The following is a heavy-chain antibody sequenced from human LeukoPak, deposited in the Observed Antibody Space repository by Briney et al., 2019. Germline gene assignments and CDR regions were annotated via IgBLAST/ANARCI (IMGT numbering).Heavy chain of an antibody. CDR3: ASGNGYSFSFDY. CDR1: GFTFSGYE. CDR2: ICGRGKTT. Sequence: GSLRLSCAVSGFTFSGYEMNWVRQAPGKGLEWISYICGRGKTTCYADSVKGRFTISRDNAKNLLYLQMNSLRAEDTAVYYCASGNGYSFSFDYWGQGTLVTVSS. V-gene: IGHV3-48*03. D-gene: IGHD5-18*01. J-gene: IGHJ4*02.